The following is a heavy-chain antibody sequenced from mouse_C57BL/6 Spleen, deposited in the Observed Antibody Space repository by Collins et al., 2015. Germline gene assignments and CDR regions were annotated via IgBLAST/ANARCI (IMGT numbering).Heavy chain of an antibody. Sequence: DVQLQESGPGLVKPSQSPSLTCSVTDYSITSDYYWNWIRQFPGNKLEWMGYISYDGNNNYNPSLKNRISITRDTSKNQFFLKLNSVITEDTAAYYCARGMITTAMDYWGQGTSVTVSS. D-gene: IGHD2-4*01. J-gene: IGHJ4*01. V-gene: IGHV3-6*02. CDR3: ARGMITTAMDY. CDR2: ISYDGNN. CDR1: DYSITSDYY.